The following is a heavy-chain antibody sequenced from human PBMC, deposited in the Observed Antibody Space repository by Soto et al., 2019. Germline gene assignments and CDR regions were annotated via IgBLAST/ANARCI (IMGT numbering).Heavy chain of an antibody. D-gene: IGHD1-20*01. V-gene: IGHV3-7*01. CDR2: IKQDGTEK. J-gene: IGHJ6*02. Sequence: EVQLVESGGGLVQPGGSLRLSCAASGFTFSSYWMSWVRQAPGKGLEWVANIKQDGTEKYYVDSVKGRFTISRDNAKNSLFLPMSSLRAEAAAVYYCARVGISGTTCFYYGMDVWGQGTTVTVSS. CDR3: ARVGISGTTCFYYGMDV. CDR1: GFTFSSYW.